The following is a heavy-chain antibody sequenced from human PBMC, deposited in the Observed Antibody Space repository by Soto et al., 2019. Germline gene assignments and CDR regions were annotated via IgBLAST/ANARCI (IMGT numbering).Heavy chain of an antibody. CDR1: GYTFTSYY. CDR2: INPSGGST. V-gene: IGHV1-46*03. J-gene: IGHJ3*02. D-gene: IGHD2-2*01. CDR3: ARADPIIYCSSTSCYGAPDI. Sequence: ASVKVSCKASGYTFTSYYMHWVRQAPGQGLEWMGIINPSGGSTSYAQKFQGRVTMTRDTSTSTVYMELSSLRSEDTAVYYCARADPIIYCSSTSCYGAPDIWGQGTMVTVSS.